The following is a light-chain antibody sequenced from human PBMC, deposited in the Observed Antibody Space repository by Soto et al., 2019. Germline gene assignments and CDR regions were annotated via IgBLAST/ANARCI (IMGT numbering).Light chain of an antibody. CDR2: EVS. J-gene: IGLJ2*01. V-gene: IGLV2-8*01. Sequence: QSALTQPPSASGSPGQSVTISCTGTSSDVGGYNYVSWYQQHPGKAPKLMIYEVSKRPSGVPDRFSGSKSGNTASLTVSGLQAEDEADYYCSSYTSNSTSVVFGGGTKLTVL. CDR1: SSDVGGYNY. CDR3: SSYTSNSTSVV.